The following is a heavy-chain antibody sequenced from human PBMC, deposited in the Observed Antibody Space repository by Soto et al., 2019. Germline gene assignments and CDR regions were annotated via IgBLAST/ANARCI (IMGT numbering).Heavy chain of an antibody. D-gene: IGHD1-1*01. CDR3: ARDPAGTTSWFDP. CDR1: GGTFSSYT. V-gene: IGHV1-69*08. CDR2: IIPILGIA. J-gene: IGHJ5*02. Sequence: QVQLVQSGAEVKKPGSSVKVSCKASGGTFSSYTISWVRQAPGQVLEWMGRIIPILGIANYAQKVQGRVTITADKSTSTAYMELSSLRSEDTAVYYCARDPAGTTSWFDPWGQGTLVTVSS.